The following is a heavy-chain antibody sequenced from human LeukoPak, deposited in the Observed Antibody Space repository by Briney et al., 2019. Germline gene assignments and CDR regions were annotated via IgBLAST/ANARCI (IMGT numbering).Heavy chain of an antibody. D-gene: IGHD3-3*01. CDR3: ARGNYDFWSGVFDP. Sequence: GASVKVSCKASGGTFSSYAISWVRQAPGQGLEWMGGIIPIFGTANYAQKFQGRVTITTDESTSTAYKELSSLRSEDTAVYYCARGNYDFWSGVFDPWGQGTLVTVSS. CDR2: IIPIFGTA. J-gene: IGHJ5*02. CDR1: GGTFSSYA. V-gene: IGHV1-69*05.